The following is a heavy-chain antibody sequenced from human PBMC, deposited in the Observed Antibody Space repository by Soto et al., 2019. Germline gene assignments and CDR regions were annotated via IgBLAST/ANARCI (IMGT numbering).Heavy chain of an antibody. CDR3: AKRAYYDLAGMDV. J-gene: IGHJ6*02. V-gene: IGHV3-23*01. CDR1: RFTFSSQG. Sequence: PGGSLRLFCAGSRFTFSSQGMSWVRQAPGKRLEWVSGISGSGATTYYAETVKDQFTISRDNSKNTLYLQMNSLRAADKAVYYSAKRAYYDLAGMDVWGQGTTVTVSS. CDR2: ISGSGATT. D-gene: IGHD1-26*01.